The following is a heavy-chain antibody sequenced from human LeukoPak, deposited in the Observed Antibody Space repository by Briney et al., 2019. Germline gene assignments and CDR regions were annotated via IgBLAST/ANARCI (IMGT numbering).Heavy chain of an antibody. V-gene: IGHV2-5*02. CDR3: ARSPYYDILTGSRGTFDY. J-gene: IGHJ4*02. D-gene: IGHD3-9*01. CDR2: IYWDEDK. Sequence: SGPTLVNPTQTLTLTCTFSGFSFSTSGVGVGWIRQPPGKALEWLAVIYWDEDKRYRPSLKSRLTITKDTSKNQVVLTMTNMDPVDTVTYYCARSPYYDILTGSRGTFDYWGRGILVTVSS. CDR1: GFSFSTSGVG.